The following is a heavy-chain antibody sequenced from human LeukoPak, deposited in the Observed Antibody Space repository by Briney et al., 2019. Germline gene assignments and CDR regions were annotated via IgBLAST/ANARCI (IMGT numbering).Heavy chain of an antibody. Sequence: SETLSLTCSVSGGSISGHYWTWIRQPPGKGLEWIGQIHYTGRPDYNPSLKSRITISVDTSKNQVSLQVSSVTAADSAIYYCARFGVDYDMDVWGHGTTVTVFS. D-gene: IGHD3-16*01. CDR2: IHYTGRP. CDR1: GGSISGHY. V-gene: IGHV4-59*11. CDR3: ARFGVDYDMDV. J-gene: IGHJ6*02.